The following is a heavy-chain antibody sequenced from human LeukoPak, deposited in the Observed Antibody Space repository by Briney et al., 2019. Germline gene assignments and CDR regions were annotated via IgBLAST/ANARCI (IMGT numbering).Heavy chain of an antibody. V-gene: IGHV3-20*04. J-gene: IGHJ6*02. CDR2: INWNGGST. CDR1: GFTFDDYG. D-gene: IGHD3-9*01. Sequence: GGSLRLSCAASGFTFDDYGMSWVRQAPGKGLEWVSGINWNGGSTGYAGSVKGRFTISRDNAKNSLYLQMNSLRADDTAVYYCARDLLRYFDQRYYYYYGMDVWGQGTTVTVSS. CDR3: ARDLLRYFDQRYYYYYGMDV.